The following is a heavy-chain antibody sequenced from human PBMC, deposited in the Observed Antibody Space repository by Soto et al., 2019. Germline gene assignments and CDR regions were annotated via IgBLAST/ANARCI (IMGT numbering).Heavy chain of an antibody. CDR1: GDSVSSDSYY. CDR2: IYSSGST. CDR3: ARDIRGYSRAFDY. Sequence: VQLQEAGPGLVKPSETLSLTCTVSGDSVSSDSYYWTWIRQPPGKGLEWIGYIYSSGSTNYNPSLTSRVTISLDTSSNQFSLELTSVTAADTAIYYCARDIRGYSRAFDYWGQGTLVTVSS. J-gene: IGHJ4*02. D-gene: IGHD5-18*01. V-gene: IGHV4-61*01.